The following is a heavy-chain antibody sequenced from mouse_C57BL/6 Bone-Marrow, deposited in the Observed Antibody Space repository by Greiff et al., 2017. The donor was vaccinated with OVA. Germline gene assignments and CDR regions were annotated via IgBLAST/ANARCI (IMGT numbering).Heavy chain of an antibody. CDR2: INPGSGGT. V-gene: IGHV1-54*01. J-gene: IGHJ4*01. CDR3: ARDYGSSVLYAMDY. D-gene: IGHD1-1*01. CDR1: GYAFTNYL. Sequence: QVQLQQSGAELVRPGTSVKVSCKASGYAFTNYLIEWVKQRPGQGLEWIGVINPGSGGTNYNEKFKGKATLTADKSSSTAYMQLSSLTSEDSAVYFCARDYGSSVLYAMDYWGQGTSVTVSS.